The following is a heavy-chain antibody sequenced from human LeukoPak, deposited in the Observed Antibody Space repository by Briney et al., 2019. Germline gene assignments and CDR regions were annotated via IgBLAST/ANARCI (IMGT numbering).Heavy chain of an antibody. CDR2: IWYDGSNK. CDR3: AKGPSRITMVRGVIGIDY. CDR1: GFTFSSYG. V-gene: IGHV3-33*06. D-gene: IGHD3-10*01. Sequence: GRSLRLSCAASGFTFSSYGMHWVCQAPGKGLEWVAVIWYDGSNKYYADSVKGRFTISRDNSKNTLYLQMNSLRAEDTAVYYCAKGPSRITMVRGVIGIDYWGQGTLVTVSS. J-gene: IGHJ4*02.